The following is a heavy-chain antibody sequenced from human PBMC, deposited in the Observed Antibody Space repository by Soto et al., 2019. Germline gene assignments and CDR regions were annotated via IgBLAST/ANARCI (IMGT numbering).Heavy chain of an antibody. CDR2: IYYSGST. CDR1: GGSISSGGYY. CDR3: ARASRYCSSTSCYAQSFGY. V-gene: IGHV4-31*03. D-gene: IGHD2-2*01. Sequence: SETLSLTCTVSGGSISSGGYYWSWIRQNPGKGLEWIGYIYYSGSTYYNPSLKSRVTISVDTSNNQFSLKLSSVTAADTAVYYCARASRYCSSTSCYAQSFGYWGQGTLVTVSS. J-gene: IGHJ4*02.